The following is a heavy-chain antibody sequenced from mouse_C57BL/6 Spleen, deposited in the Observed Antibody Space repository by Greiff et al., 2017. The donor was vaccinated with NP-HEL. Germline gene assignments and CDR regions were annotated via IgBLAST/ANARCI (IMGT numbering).Heavy chain of an antibody. D-gene: IGHD3-3*01. Sequence: VQLQQSGPELVKPGASVKISCKASSYAFSSSWMNWVKQRPGKGLEWIGRIYPGDGDTNYNGKFKGKATLTADKSSSTAYMQLSSLTSEDSAVYFCAIGDYYAMDYWGQGTSVTVSS. V-gene: IGHV1-82*01. CDR2: IYPGDGDT. CDR3: AIGDYYAMDY. CDR1: SYAFSSSW. J-gene: IGHJ4*01.